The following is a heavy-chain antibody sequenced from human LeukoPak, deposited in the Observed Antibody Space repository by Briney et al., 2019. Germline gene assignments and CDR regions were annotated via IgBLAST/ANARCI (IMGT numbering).Heavy chain of an antibody. V-gene: IGHV3-74*01. Sequence: GGSLRLSCAAAGFTLSTYWMHWVRQAPGKGLVWVSHINPDGRTTRYANSVTGRFTISRDNAKHTADLQMSSLRAEDTAVYYCVRDLGGSDDYWGQGTLVTVSS. CDR2: INPDGRTT. D-gene: IGHD2-15*01. CDR3: VRDLGGSDDY. J-gene: IGHJ4*02. CDR1: GFTLSTYW.